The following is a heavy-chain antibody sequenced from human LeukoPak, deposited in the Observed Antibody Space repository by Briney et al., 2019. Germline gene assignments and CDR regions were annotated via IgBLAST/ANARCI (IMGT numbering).Heavy chain of an antibody. Sequence: GRSLRLSCAASGFVFSTYAMHWVRQVPGKGLEWVAVILYDGTNQYYADSVKGRFTISRDNSRNTLYLQMNSLKVEDTAVYYCARDFRDYRDYVAYFDSWGQGTLVTVSS. V-gene: IGHV3-30-3*01. D-gene: IGHD4-17*01. CDR3: ARDFRDYRDYVAYFDS. J-gene: IGHJ4*02. CDR1: GFVFSTYA. CDR2: ILYDGTNQ.